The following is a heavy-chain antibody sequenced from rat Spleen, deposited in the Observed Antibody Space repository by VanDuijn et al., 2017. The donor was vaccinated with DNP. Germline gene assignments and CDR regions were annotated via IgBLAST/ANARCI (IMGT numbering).Heavy chain of an antibody. CDR3: ARLGTQGFAY. CDR1: GYSISSSHR. Sequence: EVQLQESGPGLVKPSQSLSLTCSATGYSISSSHRWNWIRKFPGNKLEWMGYINSAGSTNYNPSLKSRISITKDTSKNQFFLQVNSVTTEDTATYYCARLGTQGFAYWGQGTLVTVSS. V-gene: IGHV3-3*01. D-gene: IGHD1-5*01. J-gene: IGHJ3*01. CDR2: INSAGST.